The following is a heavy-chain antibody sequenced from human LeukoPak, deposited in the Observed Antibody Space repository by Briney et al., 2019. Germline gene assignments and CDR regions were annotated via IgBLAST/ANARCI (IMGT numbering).Heavy chain of an antibody. V-gene: IGHV3-7*01. D-gene: IGHD3-10*01. J-gene: IGHJ4*02. CDR1: GFTFSGYW. CDR2: IKYHGSDE. Sequence: GGSLRLSCAASGFTFSGYWMSWVRQAPGKGLEWVANIKYHGSDEHYVDSVRGRFTISRDNAKNSLFLQMNSLRAEDTAVYYCARIGGSGTYWDYWGQGTLVTVSS. CDR3: ARIGGSGTYWDY.